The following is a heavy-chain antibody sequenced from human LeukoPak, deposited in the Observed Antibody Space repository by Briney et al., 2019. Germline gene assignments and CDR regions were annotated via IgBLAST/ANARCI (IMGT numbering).Heavy chain of an antibody. CDR3: VRPFDY. CDR2: MNPNSGDT. V-gene: IGHV1-8*01. CDR1: GYTFTSFD. J-gene: IGHJ4*02. Sequence: ASVKVSCKASGYTFTSFDIDWVRQATGQGLEWMGWMNPNSGDTGYAQKFQGRVTMTRDTSISTAYLELSSLRSEDTAVYYCVRPFDYWGQGTLVTVSS.